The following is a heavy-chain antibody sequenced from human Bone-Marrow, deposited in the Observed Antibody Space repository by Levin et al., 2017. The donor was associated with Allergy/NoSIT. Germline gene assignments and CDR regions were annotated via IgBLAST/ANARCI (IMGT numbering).Heavy chain of an antibody. Sequence: GGSLRLSCAASGFTFSNYNMNWVRQAPGQGLEWLSYIDTTSKTIYYADSVRGRFTISRDNAKNSLYLQMNSLRAEDTAVYYCAIDGFDIKLDCWGQGALVTVSS. V-gene: IGHV3-48*01. CDR2: IDTTSKTI. D-gene: IGHD3-9*01. CDR1: GFTFSNYN. J-gene: IGHJ4*02. CDR3: AIDGFDIKLDC.